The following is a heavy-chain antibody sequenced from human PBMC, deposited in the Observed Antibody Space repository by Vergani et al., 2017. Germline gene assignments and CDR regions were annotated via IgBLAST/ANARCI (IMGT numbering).Heavy chain of an antibody. CDR3: SSDADPGCSSTSCYGGVV. CDR2: IIAIFVTA. D-gene: IGHD2-2*01. J-gene: IGHJ4*02. Sequence: QVQLVQSGAEVKKPGSSVKVSCKASGGTFSSYAISWVRQAPGQGLEWRGRIIAIFVTANYAQKVQGIVTITADKSTSTAYMELSSLRSEDTAVYYCSSDADPGCSSTSCYGGVVWGQGTLVTVSS. V-gene: IGHV1-69*14. CDR1: GGTFSSYA.